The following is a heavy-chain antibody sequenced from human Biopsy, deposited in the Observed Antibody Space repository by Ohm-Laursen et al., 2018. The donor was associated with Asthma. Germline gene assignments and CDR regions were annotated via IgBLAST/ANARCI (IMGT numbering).Heavy chain of an antibody. Sequence: TLSLTCTVSGGSISSGGYYWSWIRQHPGKGLEWIGYIYYSGTTYYNPSLKSRVTMSVDTSKKHFSLKLSSVTAADTAVYYCATASPFSIVYWGQGTLVTVSS. D-gene: IGHD3-16*02. CDR3: ATASPFSIVY. CDR2: IYYSGTT. CDR1: GGSISSGGYY. J-gene: IGHJ4*02. V-gene: IGHV4-31*03.